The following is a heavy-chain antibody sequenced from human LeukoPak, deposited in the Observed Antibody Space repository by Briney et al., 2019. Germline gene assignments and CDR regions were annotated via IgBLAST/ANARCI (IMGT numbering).Heavy chain of an antibody. CDR1: GYTFTSYG. J-gene: IGHJ6*02. D-gene: IGHD3-9*01. CDR3: ASRLYYDILTGYSYYYGMDV. CDR2: INPNSGGT. Sequence: SVKVSCKASGYTFTSYGISWVRQAPGQGLEWMGRINPNSGGTNYAQKFQGRVTMTRDTSISTAYMELSRLRSDDTAVYYCASRLYYDILTGYSYYYGMDVWGQGTTVTVSS. V-gene: IGHV1-2*06.